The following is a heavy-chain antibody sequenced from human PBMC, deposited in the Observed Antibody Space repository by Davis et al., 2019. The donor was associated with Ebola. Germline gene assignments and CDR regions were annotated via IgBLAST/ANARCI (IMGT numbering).Heavy chain of an antibody. CDR1: GGSISSSSYY. CDR2: IYYSGST. Sequence: GSLRLSCTVSGGSISSSSYYWGWIRQPPGKGLEWIGSIYYSGSTYYNPSLKSRVTISVDTSKNQFSLKLSSVTAADTAVYYCAGQLESQVGGMDVWGQGTTVTVSS. D-gene: IGHD1-1*01. CDR3: AGQLESQVGGMDV. V-gene: IGHV4-39*07. J-gene: IGHJ6*02.